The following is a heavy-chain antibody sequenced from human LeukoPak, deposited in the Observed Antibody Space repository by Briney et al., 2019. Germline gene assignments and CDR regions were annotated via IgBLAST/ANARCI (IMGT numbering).Heavy chain of an antibody. Sequence: GSLRLSCAASGFTFSSYSMNWIRQPPGKGLEWIGEINHSGSTNYNPSLKSRVTISVDTSKNQFSLKLSSVTAADTAVYYCARGRRQQLVLREPPDYWGQGTLVTVSS. V-gene: IGHV4-34*01. CDR2: INHSGST. CDR1: GFTFSSYS. D-gene: IGHD6-13*01. J-gene: IGHJ4*02. CDR3: ARGRRQQLVLREPPDY.